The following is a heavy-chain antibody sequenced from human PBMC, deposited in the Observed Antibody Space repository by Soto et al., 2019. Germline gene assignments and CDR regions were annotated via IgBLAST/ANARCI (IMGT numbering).Heavy chain of an antibody. D-gene: IGHD6-13*01. J-gene: IGHJ4*02. CDR3: TRDDQGIATSGTPILGS. CDR1: GFRFDDFA. Sequence: GGSLRLSCLASGFRFDDFAMHWVRQAPGKGLEWVSGTTWNSETLDYAESVRGRFTISRDNAENSVFLQMDSLSPEDTALYYCTRDDQGIATSGTPILGSWGQGTPVTVS. V-gene: IGHV3-9*01. CDR2: TTWNSETL.